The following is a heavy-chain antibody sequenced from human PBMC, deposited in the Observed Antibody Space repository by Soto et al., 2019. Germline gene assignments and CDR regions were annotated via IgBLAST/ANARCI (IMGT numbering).Heavy chain of an antibody. CDR3: AREGDARWLDS. V-gene: IGHV3-72*01. D-gene: IGHD1-26*01. Sequence: EVHLVESGGGLVQPGRSARLSCAASGFSVSGWYMDWVRQAPGKGLEWVARLKDRSQNYATEYAASVKGRFTVSRHASQNSMYLQMNSLKIEDTAVYYCAREGDARWLDSWGQGTLVTVS. J-gene: IGHJ5*01. CDR1: GFSVSGWY. CDR2: LKDRSQNYAT.